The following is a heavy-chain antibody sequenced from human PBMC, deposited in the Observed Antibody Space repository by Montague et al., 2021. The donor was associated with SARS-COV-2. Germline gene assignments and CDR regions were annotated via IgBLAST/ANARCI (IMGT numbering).Heavy chain of an antibody. CDR3: ASGKWELLPFDY. D-gene: IGHD1-26*01. CDR1: GFTFSSYE. Sequence: SLRLSCAASGFTFSSYEMNWVRQAPGKGLEWVSYISSSGSTIYYADSVKGRFTISRDNAKNSLYLQMNSLRAEDTAVYYCASGKWELLPFDYWGQGTLVTVSS. CDR2: ISSSGSTI. V-gene: IGHV3-48*03. J-gene: IGHJ4*02.